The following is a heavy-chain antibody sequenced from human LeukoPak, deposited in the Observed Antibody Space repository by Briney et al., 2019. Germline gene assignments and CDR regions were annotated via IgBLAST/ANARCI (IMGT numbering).Heavy chain of an antibody. Sequence: GGSLRLSCAASGFTFSSYSMNWVRQAPGKGLEWVSSISSSSSYIYYADSVKGRFTISRDNAKNSLYLQMNSLRAEDTAVYYCARTLSGGPGATDYWGQGTLVTVSS. CDR3: ARTLSGGPGATDY. D-gene: IGHD2-8*02. CDR1: GFTFSSYS. V-gene: IGHV3-21*01. CDR2: ISSSSSYI. J-gene: IGHJ4*02.